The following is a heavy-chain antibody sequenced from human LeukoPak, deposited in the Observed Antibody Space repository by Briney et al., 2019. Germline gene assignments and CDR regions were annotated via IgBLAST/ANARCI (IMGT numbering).Heavy chain of an antibody. CDR1: GGSISSSSYY. CDR3: ARDGESSGWYNPPPNYFFGMDV. CDR2: IYYSGSA. Sequence: SETLSLTCTVSGGSISSSSYYWGWIPQPPGKGLEWIGSIYYSGSAYYNPSLKSRVTISVDTSKNQFSLKLSSVTAADTAVYYCARDGESSGWYNPPPNYFFGMDVWGQGTTVTVSS. V-gene: IGHV4-39*07. J-gene: IGHJ6*02. D-gene: IGHD6-19*01.